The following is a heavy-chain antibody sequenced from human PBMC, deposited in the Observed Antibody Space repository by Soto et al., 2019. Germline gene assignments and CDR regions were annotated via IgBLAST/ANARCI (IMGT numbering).Heavy chain of an antibody. J-gene: IGHJ6*02. CDR3: AREQVRDTAMGYYYYYGMDV. D-gene: IGHD5-18*01. CDR1: GYTFTGYY. Sequence: ASVKVSCKASGYTFTGYYMHWVRQAPGQGLEWMGWINPNSGGTNYAQKFQGWVTMTRDTSISTAYMELSRLRSDDTAVYYCAREQVRDTAMGYYYYYGMDVWGQGTTVTVSS. V-gene: IGHV1-2*04. CDR2: INPNSGGT.